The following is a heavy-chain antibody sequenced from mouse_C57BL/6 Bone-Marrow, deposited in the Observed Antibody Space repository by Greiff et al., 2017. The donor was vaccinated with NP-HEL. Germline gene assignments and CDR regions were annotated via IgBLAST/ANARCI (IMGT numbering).Heavy chain of an antibody. Sequence: EVKLVESGGGLVKPGGSLKLSCAASGFTFSSYAMSWVRQTPEKRLEWVATISDGGSYTYYPDNVKGRFTISRDNAKNNLYLQMSHLKSEDTAMYYCARDYDGYYLWFAYWGQGTLVTVSA. D-gene: IGHD2-3*01. V-gene: IGHV5-4*01. CDR1: GFTFSSYA. CDR2: ISDGGSYT. CDR3: ARDYDGYYLWFAY. J-gene: IGHJ3*01.